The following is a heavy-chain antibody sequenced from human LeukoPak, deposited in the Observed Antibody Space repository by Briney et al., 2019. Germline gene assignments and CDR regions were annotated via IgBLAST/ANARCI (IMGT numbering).Heavy chain of an antibody. CDR1: GFTFSNYW. CDR3: VRGYSSGYRLDY. Sequence: GSLRLSCAVSGFTFSNYWMHWVRQAPGKGLVWVSRINSDGITTSYADSVKGRFAISRDNAKNTLYLQMNNLRVEGAAVYYCVRGYSSGYRLDYWGQGTLVTVSS. V-gene: IGHV3-74*01. J-gene: IGHJ4*02. CDR2: INSDGITT. D-gene: IGHD3-22*01.